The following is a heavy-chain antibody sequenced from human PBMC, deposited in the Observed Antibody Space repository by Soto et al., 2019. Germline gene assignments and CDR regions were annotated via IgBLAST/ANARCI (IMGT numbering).Heavy chain of an antibody. CDR1: GYTFTSYG. D-gene: IGHD1-7*01. CDR3: ARVPVTGTVQNWLDP. V-gene: IGHV1-18*01. J-gene: IGHJ5*02. CDR2: ISAYNGNT. Sequence: GASVKVSCKASGYTFTSYGISWVRQAPGQGLEWMGWISAYNGNTNYAQKLQGRVTMTTDTSTSTAYMELRSLRSDDTAVYYCARVPVTGTVQNWLDPWGQGTLVTVSS.